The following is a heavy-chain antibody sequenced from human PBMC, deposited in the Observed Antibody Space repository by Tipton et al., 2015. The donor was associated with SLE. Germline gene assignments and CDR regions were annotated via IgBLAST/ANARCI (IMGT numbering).Heavy chain of an antibody. Sequence: AGLVKPSETLSLTCAVYGGSFSGYYWSWIRQPPGKGLEWIGEINHSGSTNNNPSLKSRVTISVDTSKNQFSLKLSSVTAADTAVYYCARVSGSSSFDYWGQGTLVTVSS. CDR3: ARVSGSSSFDY. CDR1: GGSFSGYY. D-gene: IGHD6-13*01. J-gene: IGHJ4*02. CDR2: INHSGST. V-gene: IGHV4-34*01.